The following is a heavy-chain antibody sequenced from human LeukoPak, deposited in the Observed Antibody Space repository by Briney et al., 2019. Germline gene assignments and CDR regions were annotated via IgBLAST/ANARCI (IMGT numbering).Heavy chain of an antibody. Sequence: GGSLRLSCAASGFTFDDYAMHWVRQAPGKFLEWVSGISWNSGVIGYADSVKGRFTISRDNAKNSLYLQMNSLRPEDMAFYYCTTAGLHGFDYWGQGTLVTVSS. CDR2: ISWNSGVI. CDR3: TTAGLHGFDY. CDR1: GFTFDDYA. V-gene: IGHV3-9*03. J-gene: IGHJ4*02.